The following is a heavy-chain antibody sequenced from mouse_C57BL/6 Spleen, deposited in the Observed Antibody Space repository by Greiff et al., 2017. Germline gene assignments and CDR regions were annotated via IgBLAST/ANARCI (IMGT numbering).Heavy chain of an antibody. CDR1: GFTFSSYA. Sequence: EVQRVESGEGLVKPGGSLKLSCAASGFTFSSYAMSWVRQTPEKRLEWVAYISSGGDYIYYADTVKGRFTISRDNARNTLYLQMSSLKSEDTAMYYCTRDALSNYDYAMDYWGQGTSVTVSS. V-gene: IGHV5-9-1*02. D-gene: IGHD2-5*01. CDR2: ISSGGDYI. J-gene: IGHJ4*01. CDR3: TRDALSNYDYAMDY.